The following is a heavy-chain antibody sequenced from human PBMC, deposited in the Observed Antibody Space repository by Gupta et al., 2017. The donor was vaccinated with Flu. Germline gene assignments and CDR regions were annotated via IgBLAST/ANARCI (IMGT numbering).Heavy chain of an antibody. CDR2: IYYSGRT. V-gene: IGHV4-59*01. CDR1: GGSISSYY. J-gene: IGHJ4*02. CDR3: AGDMTTDSFDY. D-gene: IGHD4-17*01. Sequence: QVQLQESGPGLVKPSETLSLTCIVSGGSISSYYWTWIRQPPGKGLEWIGYIYYSGRTNYNPSLKSRVTMSIDTSKNQFSLKLSSVTAADTAVYYCAGDMTTDSFDYWGQGTLVTVSS.